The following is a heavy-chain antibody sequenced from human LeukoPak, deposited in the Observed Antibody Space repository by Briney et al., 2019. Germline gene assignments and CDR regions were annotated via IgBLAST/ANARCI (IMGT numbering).Heavy chain of an antibody. CDR2: ISGSGGST. CDR3: AKIFGGVITDNGPFDY. V-gene: IGHV3-23*01. Sequence: PGGSLRLSCAASGFTFSSYAMSWVRQAPGKGLEWVSAISGSGGSTYYADSVKGRFTISRDNSKNTLYLQMNSLRAEDTVVYYCAKIFGGVITDNGPFDYWGQGTLVTVSS. J-gene: IGHJ4*02. CDR1: GFTFSSYA. D-gene: IGHD3-3*01.